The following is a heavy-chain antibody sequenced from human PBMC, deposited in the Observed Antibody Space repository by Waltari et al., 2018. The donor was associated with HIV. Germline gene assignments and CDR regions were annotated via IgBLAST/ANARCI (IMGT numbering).Heavy chain of an antibody. Sequence: QVQLQESGPGLVKPSETLSLTCIVSGGSITNYSWNWLRQPPGKGLEWIGYVYYSGSTNYNSSFNSRITISADTSRNQVSLKLSSVTTADTAVYYCARCGRRPNDYLDNWGQGALVTVSS. CDR1: GGSITNYS. V-gene: IGHV4-59*01. J-gene: IGHJ4*02. D-gene: IGHD1-1*01. CDR3: ARCGRRPNDYLDN. CDR2: VYYSGST.